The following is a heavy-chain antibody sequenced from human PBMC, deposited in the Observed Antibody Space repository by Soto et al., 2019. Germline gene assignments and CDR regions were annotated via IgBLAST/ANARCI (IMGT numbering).Heavy chain of an antibody. CDR1: GFSVSNNY. V-gene: IGHV3-53*02. CDR3: ARRKAVSRNHNYYYDGWDA. D-gene: IGHD1-1*01. CDR2: LYSGGSA. J-gene: IGHJ6*01. Sequence: EVQLVETGGGLIQPGGSLRLSCAASGFSVSNNYMTWFRQAPGKGLEWGSILYSGGSAYYSDSVKDRFTISRDNSKNTLYLHINGLRAEDTAVYYCARRKAVSRNHNYYYDGWDAWGPGTTVTVSS.